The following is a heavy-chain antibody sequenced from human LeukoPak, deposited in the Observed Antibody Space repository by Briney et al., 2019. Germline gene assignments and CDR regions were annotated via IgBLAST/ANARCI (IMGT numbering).Heavy chain of an antibody. Sequence: SETLSLTCTVSGYSIGSGYYRVWIRQPPGKGLEWIGSIYHSASTSYNPSLKSRVTISVDTSKNQFSLKLTSVTAADTAVYYCARDWDSFSGGWYDPWGQGTLVIVSS. V-gene: IGHV4-38-2*02. D-gene: IGHD6-25*01. CDR1: GYSIGSGYY. CDR3: ARDWDSFSGGWYDP. J-gene: IGHJ5*02. CDR2: IYHSAST.